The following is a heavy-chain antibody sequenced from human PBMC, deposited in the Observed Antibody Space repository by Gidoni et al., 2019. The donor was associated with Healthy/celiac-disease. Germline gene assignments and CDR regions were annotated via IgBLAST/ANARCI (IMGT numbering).Heavy chain of an antibody. CDR3: ARDWSYYYDSSGSSPDY. V-gene: IGHV3-21*01. Sequence: EVQLVESGGGLVKPGGSLRLSCAASGFTFSRYSMNWVRQAPGKGLEWVSSISSSSSYIYYADSVKGRFTISRDNAKNSLYLQMNSLRAEDTAVYYCARDWSYYYDSSGSSPDYWGQGTLVTVSS. J-gene: IGHJ4*02. D-gene: IGHD3-22*01. CDR1: GFTFSRYS. CDR2: ISSSSSYI.